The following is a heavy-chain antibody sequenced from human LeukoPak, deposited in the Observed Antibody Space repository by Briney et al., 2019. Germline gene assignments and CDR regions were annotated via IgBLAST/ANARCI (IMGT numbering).Heavy chain of an antibody. Sequence: GGSLRLPCAASGFSFSSYAMSWVRQAPGKGLEWVSVISGSGGSTYFADSVKGRFTIPRDNFKNTLYLQMNSLRAEDTAVYYCAKHLTTGWSSFDYWGQGTQVTVSS. V-gene: IGHV3-23*01. CDR1: GFSFSSYA. CDR2: ISGSGGST. CDR3: AKHLTTGWSSFDY. D-gene: IGHD6-19*01. J-gene: IGHJ4*02.